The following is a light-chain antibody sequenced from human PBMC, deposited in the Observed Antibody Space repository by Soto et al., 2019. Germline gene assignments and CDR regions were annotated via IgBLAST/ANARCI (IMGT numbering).Light chain of an antibody. J-gene: IGLJ1*01. CDR2: DVT. CDR3: SSYTTSNTRQIV. Sequence: QSVLTQPASVSGSPGQSITISCTGTSSDVGGYNYVSWYQHHPGKAPKLIIYDVTNRPSGVSNPFSGSKSGNTASLTISGLQPEDEADYYCSSYTTSNTRQIVSGTGTKLTVL. CDR1: SSDVGGYNY. V-gene: IGLV2-14*03.